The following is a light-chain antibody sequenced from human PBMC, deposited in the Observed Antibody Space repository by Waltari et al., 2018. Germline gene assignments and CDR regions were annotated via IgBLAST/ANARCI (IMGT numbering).Light chain of an antibody. CDR1: QSISIY. CDR3: QQSNIMGT. J-gene: IGKJ3*01. Sequence: DIQMTQSPSSLSASVGDTVTIVCRASQSISIYLNWYQQKPGKPPKLLIFSASSLQSGVPSRFSGSGSGTEFTLTITSLQSEDFATYFCQQSNIMGTFGPGTTVDI. V-gene: IGKV1-39*01. CDR2: SAS.